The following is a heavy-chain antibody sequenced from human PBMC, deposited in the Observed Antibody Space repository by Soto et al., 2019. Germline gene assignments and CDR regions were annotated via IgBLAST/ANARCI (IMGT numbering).Heavy chain of an antibody. Sequence: SVKVSCKASGYTFTSYGISWVRQAPGQGLEWMGWISAYNGNTNYAQKLQGRVTMTTDTSTSTAYMELRSLRSDDTAVYYCARDREWYCSSTSCYFIPFDYWGQGTLVTVSS. CDR1: GYTFTSYG. CDR3: ARDREWYCSSTSCYFIPFDY. CDR2: ISAYNGNT. J-gene: IGHJ4*02. V-gene: IGHV1-18*01. D-gene: IGHD2-2*01.